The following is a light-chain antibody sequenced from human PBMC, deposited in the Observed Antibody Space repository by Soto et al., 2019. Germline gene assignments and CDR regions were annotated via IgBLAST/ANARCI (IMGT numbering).Light chain of an antibody. CDR3: QQYGSSGT. J-gene: IGKJ1*01. CDR2: GAS. CDR1: QSASSN. Sequence: DIVMTQSPATLPVPPGERATLSCRASQSASSNLALYQQKPGQAPRLLIYGASNRATGIPDRFSGSGSGIDFTFTISRLEPEDFAVYYCQQYGSSGTFGQGTKVDIK. V-gene: IGKV3-20*01.